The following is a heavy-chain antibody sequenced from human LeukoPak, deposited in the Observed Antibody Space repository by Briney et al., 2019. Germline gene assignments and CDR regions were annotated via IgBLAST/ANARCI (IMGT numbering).Heavy chain of an antibody. CDR3: ARAHSGSYPAYYYYYMDV. Sequence: ASVKVSCKASGYTFTGYYMHWVRQAPGQGLEWMGWINPNSGGTNYAQKFQGRVTMTRDTSISTAYMELSRLRSDDTAVYYCARAHSGSYPAYYYYYMDVWGKGTTVTVSS. J-gene: IGHJ6*03. CDR1: GYTFTGYY. V-gene: IGHV1-2*02. D-gene: IGHD1-26*01. CDR2: INPNSGGT.